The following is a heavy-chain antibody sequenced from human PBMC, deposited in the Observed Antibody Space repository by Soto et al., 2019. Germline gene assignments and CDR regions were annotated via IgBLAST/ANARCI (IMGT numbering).Heavy chain of an antibody. CDR3: ARGGGSGSYFLTFDY. Sequence: GASVKVSCKASGYTFTGYYMHWVRQAPGQGLEWMGWINPNSGGTNYAQKFQGRVTMTRYTSISTAYMELSRLRSDDTAVYYCARGGGSGSYFLTFDYWGQGTLVTVSS. CDR2: INPNSGGT. J-gene: IGHJ4*02. CDR1: GYTFTGYY. V-gene: IGHV1-2*02. D-gene: IGHD3-10*01.